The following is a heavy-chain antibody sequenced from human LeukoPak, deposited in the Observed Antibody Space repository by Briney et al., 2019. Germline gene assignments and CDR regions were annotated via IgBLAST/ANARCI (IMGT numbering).Heavy chain of an antibody. CDR3: ARWSWSYYFDY. D-gene: IGHD1-26*01. CDR2: INHRGST. CDR1: GGSFSGHY. Sequence: KPSETLSLTCAVYGGSFSGHYWTWIRQPPGKGPEWIGEINHRGSTNYNASLKSRVTMSVDTSKNQFSLKLSSVTAADTAVYYCARWSWSYYFDYWGQGTLVTVSS. J-gene: IGHJ4*02. V-gene: IGHV4-34*01.